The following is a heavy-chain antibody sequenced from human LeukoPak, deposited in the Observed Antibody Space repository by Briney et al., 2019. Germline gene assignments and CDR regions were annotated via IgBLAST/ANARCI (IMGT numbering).Heavy chain of an antibody. CDR2: ISGSGGST. V-gene: IGHV3-23*01. CDR3: AKDSTMVRGPFDY. J-gene: IGHJ4*02. Sequence: GGSLRLSCAASGFTFSSYAMSWVRQAPGKGLEWVSAISGSGGSTYYADSVKGRFTISRDNSKNTLYLQMSSLRAEDTAVYYCAKDSTMVRGPFDYWGQGTLVTVSS. CDR1: GFTFSSYA. D-gene: IGHD3-10*01.